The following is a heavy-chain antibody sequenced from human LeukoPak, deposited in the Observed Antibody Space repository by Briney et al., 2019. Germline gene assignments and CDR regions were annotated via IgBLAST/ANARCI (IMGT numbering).Heavy chain of an antibody. D-gene: IGHD3-16*01. Sequence: PGGSLRLSCAASGFTFRSYAMNWVRQAPGKGLEWVSAINGGGGITYYADSVKGRFTISRDNSKNTLYLQMHSLRAEDTAVYYCAKGGYYYMDVWGKRPRSPSP. V-gene: IGHV3-23*01. CDR1: GFTFRSYA. J-gene: IGHJ6*03. CDR2: INGGGGIT. CDR3: AKGGYYYMDV.